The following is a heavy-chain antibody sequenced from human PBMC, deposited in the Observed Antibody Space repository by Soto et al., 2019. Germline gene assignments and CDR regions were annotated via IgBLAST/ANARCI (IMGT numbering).Heavy chain of an antibody. CDR3: ARNYYDSSDRDYLDY. J-gene: IGHJ4*02. Sequence: SVKVSCKASGYTFTAYYIHWVRQAPGQGLEWMGWINPITGGTNYAPNFQGRVTMTRDTSISTAYMELSSLRSDDTALYYCARNYYDSSDRDYLDYWGQGTLVTVSS. V-gene: IGHV1-2*02. D-gene: IGHD3-22*01. CDR2: INPITGGT. CDR1: GYTFTAYY.